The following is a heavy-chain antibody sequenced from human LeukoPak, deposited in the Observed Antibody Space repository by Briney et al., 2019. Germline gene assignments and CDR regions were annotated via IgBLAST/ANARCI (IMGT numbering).Heavy chain of an antibody. V-gene: IGHV1-18*01. J-gene: IGHJ4*02. CDR1: RYTFTSYG. Sequence: ASVKVSCKASRYTFTSYGISWVRQAPGQGREWMGCISASNGNTAYAQKVQGRVTVTTDTSTSTAYMEVRSLRSDDTAVYYCARPLSSGSSGWYYFDYWGQGTLVTVSS. CDR3: ARPLSSGSSGWYYFDY. CDR2: ISASNGNT. D-gene: IGHD6-19*01.